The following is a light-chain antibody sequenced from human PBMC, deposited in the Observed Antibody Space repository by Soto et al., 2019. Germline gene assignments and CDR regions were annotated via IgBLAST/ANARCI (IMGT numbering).Light chain of an antibody. J-gene: IGKJ1*01. Sequence: TVPILFRASRIISNWMAWYQQKPGKAPKLLVYDASTLQSVVASRFSGSGCGTEFTLISSGLHQDYSATYCCQHSHNARTFGQGTKVDIK. CDR1: RIISNW. CDR2: DAS. V-gene: IGKV1-5*02. CDR3: QHSHNART.